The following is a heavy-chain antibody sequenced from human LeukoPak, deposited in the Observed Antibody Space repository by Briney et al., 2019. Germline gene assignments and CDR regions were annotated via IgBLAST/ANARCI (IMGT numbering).Heavy chain of an antibody. CDR3: AGRRSSGWYAY. D-gene: IGHD6-19*01. CDR1: GFTVSSNY. J-gene: IGHJ4*02. V-gene: IGHV3-53*01. Sequence: GGSLRLSCATSGFTVSSNYMSWVRQAPGKGLEWVSVIYDSGTTYYADSVKGRFFIFRDTSKNTVDLQMNSLRVEDTAVYYCAGRRSSGWYAYWGQGTLVTVSS. CDR2: IYDSGTT.